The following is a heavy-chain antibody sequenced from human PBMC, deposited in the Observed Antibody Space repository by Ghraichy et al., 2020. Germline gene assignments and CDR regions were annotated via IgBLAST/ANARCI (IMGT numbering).Heavy chain of an antibody. V-gene: IGHV4-30-4*01. CDR3: AREGVNYYGSGTEKRLYYYYGMDV. J-gene: IGHJ6*02. D-gene: IGHD3-10*01. Sequence: SETLSLTCTVSGGSISSGDYYWSWIRQPPGKGLEWIGYIYYSGSTYYNPSLKSRVTISVDTSKNQFSLKLSSVTAADTAVYYCAREGVNYYGSGTEKRLYYYYGMDVWGQGTTVTVSS. CDR2: IYYSGST. CDR1: GGSISSGDYY.